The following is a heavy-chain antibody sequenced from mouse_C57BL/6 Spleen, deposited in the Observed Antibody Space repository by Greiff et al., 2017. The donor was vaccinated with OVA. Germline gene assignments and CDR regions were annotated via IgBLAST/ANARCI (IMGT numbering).Heavy chain of an antibody. CDR1: GYTFTDYN. D-gene: IGHD4-1*02. V-gene: IGHV1-22*01. J-gene: IGHJ4*01. CDR2: INPNNGGT. Sequence: EVHLVESGPELVKPGASVKMSCKASGYTFTDYNMHWVKQSHGKSLEWIGYINPNNGGTSYNQKFKGKATLTVNKSSSTAYMELRSLTSEDSAVYYCARSTGFYAMDYWGQGTSVTVSS. CDR3: ARSTGFYAMDY.